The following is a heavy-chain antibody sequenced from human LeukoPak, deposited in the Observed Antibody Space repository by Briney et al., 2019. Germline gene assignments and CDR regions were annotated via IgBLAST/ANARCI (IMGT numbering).Heavy chain of an antibody. CDR3: ATGGYPHYYYGMDV. J-gene: IGHJ6*02. CDR1: GYTLTELS. V-gene: IGHV1-24*01. CDR2: FDPEDGET. Sequence: ASVKVSCRVSGYTLTELSMHWVRQAPGKGLEWMGGFDPEDGETIYAQKFQGRVTMPEDTSTDTAYMELSSLRSEDTAVYYCATGGYPHYYYGMDVWGQGTTVTVSS. D-gene: IGHD3-22*01.